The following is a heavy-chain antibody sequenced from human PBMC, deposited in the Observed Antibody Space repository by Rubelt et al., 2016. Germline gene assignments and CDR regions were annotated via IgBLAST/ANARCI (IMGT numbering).Heavy chain of an antibody. Sequence: AMSWVRQAPGKGLEWVSAISGSGGSTYYADSVKGRFTISRDNSKNTLYLQMNSLRAEDTAVYYCAKAVVSARSSSSLDVWGQGTTVTVSS. V-gene: IGHV3-23*01. CDR1: A. CDR3: AKAVVSARSSSSLDV. CDR2: ISGSGGST. D-gene: IGHD5/OR15-5a*01. J-gene: IGHJ6*02.